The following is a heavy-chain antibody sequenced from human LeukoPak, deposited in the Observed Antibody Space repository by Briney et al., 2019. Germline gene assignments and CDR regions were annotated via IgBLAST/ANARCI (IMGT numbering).Heavy chain of an antibody. CDR1: GITFSSYA. CDR3: ARRPGLERYYFDY. J-gene: IGHJ4*02. V-gene: IGHV3-23*01. D-gene: IGHD1-1*01. Sequence: GGSLRLSCAASGITFSSYAMSWVRQAPGKGLEWVSVISGSGDTTYYADSVKGRFTISRDNSKNTLYLQMNSLRAEDTALYYCARRPGLERYYFDYWGQGTLVTVSS. CDR2: ISGSGDTT.